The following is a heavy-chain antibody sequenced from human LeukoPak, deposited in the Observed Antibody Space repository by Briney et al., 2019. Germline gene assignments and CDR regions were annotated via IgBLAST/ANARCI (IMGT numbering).Heavy chain of an antibody. D-gene: IGHD3-16*02. V-gene: IGHV3-20*04. CDR2: INWNGGST. Sequence: GGSLRLSCAASGFTFDDYGMSWVRQAPGKGLEWVSGINWNGGSTGYADSVKGRFTISRDNAKNSLYLQMNSLRAEDTALYYCARDQSDYVWGSYRPRAFDIWGQGTMVTVSS. J-gene: IGHJ3*02. CDR3: ARDQSDYVWGSYRPRAFDI. CDR1: GFTFDDYG.